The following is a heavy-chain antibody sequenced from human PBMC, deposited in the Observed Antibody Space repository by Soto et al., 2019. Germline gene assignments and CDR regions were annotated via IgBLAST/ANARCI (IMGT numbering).Heavy chain of an antibody. D-gene: IGHD4-4*01. J-gene: IGHJ6*02. V-gene: IGHV1-3*01. CDR2: INAGNGNT. CDR1: GYTFTSYA. CDR3: ASSYSNYALIDYYYYGMDV. Sequence: ASVKVSCKASGYTFTSYAMHWVRQAPGQRLEWMGWINAGNGNTKYSQKFKGRVTITRDTSASTAYIELGSLRSEDTAVYYCASSYSNYALIDYYYYGMDVWGQGTTVTVSS.